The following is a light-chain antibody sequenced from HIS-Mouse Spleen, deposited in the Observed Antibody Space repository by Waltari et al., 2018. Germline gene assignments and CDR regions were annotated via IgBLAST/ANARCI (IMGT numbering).Light chain of an antibody. CDR1: SSDVGGYNY. CDR2: DVS. V-gene: IGLV2-14*03. Sequence: QSALTQPASVSWSPGQSITIPCTGTSSDVGGYNYVSWYQQHPGKAPKLMIYDVSNRPSGVSNRFSGSKSGNTASLTISGLQAEDEADYYCSSYTSSSTEVFGGGTKLTVL. J-gene: IGLJ2*01. CDR3: SSYTSSSTEV.